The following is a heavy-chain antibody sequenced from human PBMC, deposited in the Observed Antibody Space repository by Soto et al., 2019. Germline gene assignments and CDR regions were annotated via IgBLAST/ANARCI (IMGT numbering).Heavy chain of an antibody. CDR2: IYPGDSDT. CDR3: ARPMGSIAAAGDY. D-gene: IGHD6-13*01. V-gene: IGHV5-51*01. Sequence: GESLKSAGKGSGYSLTIYCIGWVRQRPGKGLEWMGIIYPGDSDTRYSPSFQGQVTISADKSISTAYLQWSSLKASDTAMYYCARPMGSIAAAGDYWGQGTLVTVSS. J-gene: IGHJ4*02. CDR1: GYSLTIYC.